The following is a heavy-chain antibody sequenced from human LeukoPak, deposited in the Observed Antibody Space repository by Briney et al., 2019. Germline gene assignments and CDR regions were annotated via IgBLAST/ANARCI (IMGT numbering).Heavy chain of an antibody. CDR3: AKGAGPPWFDP. V-gene: IGHV4-59*08. CDR1: GDSISMHY. J-gene: IGHJ5*02. D-gene: IGHD6-19*01. Sequence: PSETLSLTCSVSGDSISMHYWSWIRQPPGKGLEWIGYIDHTGSTNYNPSLNSRVTISIDTSKNQFSMKLSSVTAADTAVYYCAKGAGPPWFDPWGQGTLVTVSS. CDR2: IDHTGST.